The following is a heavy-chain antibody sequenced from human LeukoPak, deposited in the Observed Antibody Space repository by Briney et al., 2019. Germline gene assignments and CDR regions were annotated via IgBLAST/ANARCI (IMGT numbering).Heavy chain of an antibody. J-gene: IGHJ3*02. CDR1: GYTFTGYY. D-gene: IGHD6-19*01. V-gene: IGHV1-2*02. Sequence: ASVKVSCKASGYTFTGYYMHWVRQAPGQGLEWMGWINPNGGGTNYAQKFQGRVTMTRDTSISTVYMELSSLRSDDTAVYYCARGGTGYSSGWLRAFDIWGQGTMVTVSS. CDR3: ARGGTGYSSGWLRAFDI. CDR2: INPNGGGT.